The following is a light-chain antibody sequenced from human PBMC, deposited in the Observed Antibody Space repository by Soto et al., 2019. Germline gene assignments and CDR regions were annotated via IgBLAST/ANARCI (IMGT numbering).Light chain of an antibody. CDR1: QGISSY. CDR3: QQYYSYPLT. CDR2: AAS. Sequence: AIRMPQSPSSLSASTGDRVPITCRASQGISSYLAWYQQKPGKAPKLLIYAASTLQSGVPSRFSGSGSGTDFTLTISCLQSEDFATYYCQQYYSYPLTFSQGTRLEIK. J-gene: IGKJ5*01. V-gene: IGKV1-8*01.